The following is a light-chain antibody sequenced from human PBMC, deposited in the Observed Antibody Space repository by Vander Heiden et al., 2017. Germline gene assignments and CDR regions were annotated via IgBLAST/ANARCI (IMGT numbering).Light chain of an antibody. Sequence: QSALTQPASVSGSPGQSIPMSCTGTSSDVGGHNFVSWYQQHPGKAPKLMIYEVSHRPSGVSIRFSGSKSGDTASLTISGLQTEDEADYYCSSYTSSGTLVFGGGTKLTVL. J-gene: IGLJ3*02. CDR2: EVS. CDR1: SSDVGGHNF. V-gene: IGLV2-14*01. CDR3: SSYTSSGTLV.